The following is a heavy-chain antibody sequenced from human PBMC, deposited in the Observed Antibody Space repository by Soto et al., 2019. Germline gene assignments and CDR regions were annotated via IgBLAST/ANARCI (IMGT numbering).Heavy chain of an antibody. Sequence: QVQLVQSGAELKKPGSSVKVSCKASGGAFSTFYAISWVRQAPGQGLEWMGGIIPMFGAANYAQKFQDRATISADESTGTAYMDVRSRRSEDTAIYYCAGCAASRGIVDQWGRGTVVTVSS. CDR2: IIPMFGAA. CDR1: GGAFSTFYA. J-gene: IGHJ4*02. D-gene: IGHD3-10*01. V-gene: IGHV1-69*12. CDR3: AGCAASRGIVDQ.